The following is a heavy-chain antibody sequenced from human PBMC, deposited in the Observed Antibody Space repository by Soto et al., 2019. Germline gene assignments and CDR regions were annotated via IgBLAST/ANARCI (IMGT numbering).Heavy chain of an antibody. V-gene: IGHV3-30*18. CDR3: AKGRNHYYFDY. Sequence: QVQLVESGGGVVQPGRSLRLSCAASGFTFSSYGMHWVRQAPGKGLEWVAVISYDGSNKYYADSVKGRFTISRDNSKNTLYLQMNSLRAEDTAVYYCAKGRNHYYFDYWGQGTLVTVSS. J-gene: IGHJ4*02. CDR1: GFTFSSYG. CDR2: ISYDGSNK.